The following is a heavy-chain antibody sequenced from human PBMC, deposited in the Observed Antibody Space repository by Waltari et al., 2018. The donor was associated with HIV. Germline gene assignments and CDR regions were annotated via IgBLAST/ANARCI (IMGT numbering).Heavy chain of an antibody. J-gene: IGHJ4*02. V-gene: IGHV5-51*03. Sequence: EVQLVQSGAEVRKPGESLKRSCKGFAYSFTSSWIAWVRQLPGKGLEWMGIIYPGDSDTKYSPSFQGQVTISADKSITTAYLQWRSLEASDSAIYYCARLGSYGSGSRPFFFDYWGQGTLVTVSS. CDR2: IYPGDSDT. D-gene: IGHD3-10*01. CDR3: ARLGSYGSGSRPFFFDY. CDR1: AYSFTSSW.